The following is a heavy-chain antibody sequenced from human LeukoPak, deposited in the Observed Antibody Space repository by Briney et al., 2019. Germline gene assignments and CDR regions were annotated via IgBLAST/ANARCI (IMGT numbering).Heavy chain of an antibody. CDR3: AKAYDY. J-gene: IGHJ4*02. Sequence: GRSLRLSCAASGFMFSTYGMHWVRQAPGKGLEWVALISYDGSDEYYSDSVKGRFTISRDNSKNTLYLQMNSLRVEDTAVYYCAKAYDYWGQGTLVTVSS. CDR2: ISYDGSDE. CDR1: GFMFSTYG. V-gene: IGHV3-30*18.